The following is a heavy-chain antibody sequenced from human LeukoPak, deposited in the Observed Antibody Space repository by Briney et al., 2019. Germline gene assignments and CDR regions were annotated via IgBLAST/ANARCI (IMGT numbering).Heavy chain of an antibody. J-gene: IGHJ4*02. CDR3: AAGTAADF. Sequence: GGSLRLSCVVSGIPFSDYYMNWIRQAPGKGLEWISYISSSSSYTDYADSVKGRFTISRDNAKSALYLQLNSLRLEDTAVYYCAAGTAADFWGQGTLVTVSS. CDR2: ISSSSSYT. D-gene: IGHD6-13*01. V-gene: IGHV3-11*03. CDR1: GIPFSDYY.